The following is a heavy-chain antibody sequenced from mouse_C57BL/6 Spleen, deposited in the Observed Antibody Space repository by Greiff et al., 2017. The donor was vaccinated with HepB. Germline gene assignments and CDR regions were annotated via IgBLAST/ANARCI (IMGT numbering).Heavy chain of an antibody. J-gene: IGHJ2*01. V-gene: IGHV1-55*01. CDR3: ARGYYSNHYFDY. D-gene: IGHD2-5*01. CDR2: IYPGSGST. CDR1: GYTFTSYW. Sequence: VQLQQPGAELVKPGASVKMSCKASGYTFTSYWITWVKQRPGQGLEWIGDIYPGSGSTNYNEKFKSKATLTVDTSSSTAYMQLSSLTSEDSAVYYCARGYYSNHYFDYWGQGTTLTVSS.